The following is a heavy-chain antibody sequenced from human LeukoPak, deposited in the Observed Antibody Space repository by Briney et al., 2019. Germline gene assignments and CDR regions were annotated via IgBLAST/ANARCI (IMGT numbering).Heavy chain of an antibody. J-gene: IGHJ5*02. D-gene: IGHD3-22*01. CDR1: GFTFSSYA. CDR2: ISYDGSNK. CDR3: ARDGFRSDSSGYYFYNWFDP. Sequence: GGSLRLSCAASGFTFSSYAMHWVRQVPGKGLEWVAVISYDGSNKYYADSVKGRFTISRDNSKNTLYLQMSSLRAEDTAVYYCARDGFRSDSSGYYFYNWFDPWGQGTLVTVSS. V-gene: IGHV3-30*04.